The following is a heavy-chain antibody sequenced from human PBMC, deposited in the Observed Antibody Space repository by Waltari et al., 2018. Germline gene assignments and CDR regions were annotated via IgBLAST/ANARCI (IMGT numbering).Heavy chain of an antibody. CDR1: GDFPSHDH. CDR2: RRNTGAT. V-gene: IGHV4-59*08. Sequence: HVQLQESGPGLVKPSETLSLTCRVSGDFPSHDHLPGSRQAPGKGLEWIAYRRNTGATKCTPSLESRVTLSADTSKKQFSLRLTSVTAADTAVYFCARLPTKYFDSLGWGFFGQWGQGILVTVSS. CDR3: ARLPTKYFDSLGWGFFGQ. D-gene: IGHD3-9*01. J-gene: IGHJ4*02.